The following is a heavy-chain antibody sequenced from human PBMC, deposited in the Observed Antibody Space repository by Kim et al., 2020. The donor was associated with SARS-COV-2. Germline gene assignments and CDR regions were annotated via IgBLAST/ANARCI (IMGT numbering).Heavy chain of an antibody. V-gene: IGHV3-23*01. CDR3: AKDTHEVYYYGSGSYYNPPGESDGMEV. Sequence: GGSLRLSCAASGFTFSSYAMSWVRQAPGKGLEWVSAIRGSGGSTYYADSVKGRFTISRDNSKNTLYLQMNSLRAEDTAVYYCAKDTHEVYYYGSGSYYNPPGESDGMEVWGQGTTVTVSS. CDR2: IRGSGGST. J-gene: IGHJ6*02. D-gene: IGHD3-10*01. CDR1: GFTFSSYA.